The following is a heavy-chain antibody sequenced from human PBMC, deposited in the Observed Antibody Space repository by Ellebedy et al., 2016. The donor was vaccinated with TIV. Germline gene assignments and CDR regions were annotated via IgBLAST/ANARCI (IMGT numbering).Heavy chain of an antibody. CDR3: ARDSSGGYAFDI. V-gene: IGHV3-9*01. Sequence: SLKISXAASGFTFDDYAMHWVRQAPGKGLEWVSGISWNSGSIGYADSVKGRFTISRDNAKNSLYLQMNSLRAEDTAVYYCARDSSGGYAFDIWGQGTMVTVSS. J-gene: IGHJ3*02. CDR1: GFTFDDYA. CDR2: ISWNSGSI. D-gene: IGHD2-15*01.